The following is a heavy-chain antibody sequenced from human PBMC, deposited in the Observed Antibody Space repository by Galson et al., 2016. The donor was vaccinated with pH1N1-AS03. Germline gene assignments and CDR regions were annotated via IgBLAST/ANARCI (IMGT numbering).Heavy chain of an antibody. CDR1: GFTFTNYW. V-gene: IGHV3-7*01. J-gene: IGHJ4*02. CDR3: ARDMLRPVGGTIVDY. D-gene: IGHD6-19*01. Sequence: SLRLSCAASGFTFTNYWMSWVRQAPGKGPEWVANINQDGAKHYYVDSVRGRFTISRDNAKNSLYLQMNSLRVEDTAVYYCARDMLRPVGGTIVDYWGQGTLVIVSS. CDR2: INQDGAKH.